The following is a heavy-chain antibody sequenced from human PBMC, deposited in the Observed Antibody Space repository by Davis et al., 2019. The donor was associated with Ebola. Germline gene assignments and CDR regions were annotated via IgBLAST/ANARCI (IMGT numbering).Heavy chain of an antibody. CDR1: GFSFGDYA. J-gene: IGHJ4*02. V-gene: IGHV3-43D*03. D-gene: IGHD3-16*01. Sequence: GESLKISCAASGFSFGDYAMHWVRQAPGKGLEWVSLISWDGRSTAYAESVRGRFSISRDNSKKFLYLQMNSLRAEDTALYYCAAYDNTFRNYWGQGTLVTVSS. CDR3: AAYDNTFRNY. CDR2: ISWDGRST.